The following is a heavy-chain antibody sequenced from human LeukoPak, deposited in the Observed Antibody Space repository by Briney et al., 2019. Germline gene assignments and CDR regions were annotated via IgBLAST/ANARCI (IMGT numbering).Heavy chain of an antibody. V-gene: IGHV3-21*01. CDR2: ISSSSSYI. D-gene: IGHD1-26*01. Sequence: KSGGSLRLSCAASGFTFSSYSMNWVRQAPGKGLEWVSSISSSSSYIYYADSVKGRFTISRDSAKNSLYLQMNSLRAEDTAVYYCARRMRGATTTVPLDYWGQGTLVTVSS. CDR3: ARRMRGATTTVPLDY. J-gene: IGHJ4*02. CDR1: GFTFSSYS.